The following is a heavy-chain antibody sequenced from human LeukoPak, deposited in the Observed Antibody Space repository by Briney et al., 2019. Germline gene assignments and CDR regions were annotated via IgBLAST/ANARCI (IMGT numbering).Heavy chain of an antibody. Sequence: GASVKVSCKASGGTFSSYAISWVRQAPGQGLEWMGGIIPIFGTANYAQKFQGRVTITTDESTSTAYMELSKLRSEDTAVYYCARDRASSSWCDYWGQGTLVTVSS. CDR1: GGTFSSYA. V-gene: IGHV1-69*05. J-gene: IGHJ4*02. CDR3: ARDRASSSWCDY. D-gene: IGHD6-13*01. CDR2: IIPIFGTA.